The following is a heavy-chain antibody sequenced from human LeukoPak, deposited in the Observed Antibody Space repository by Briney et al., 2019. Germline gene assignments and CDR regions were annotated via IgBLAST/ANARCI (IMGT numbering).Heavy chain of an antibody. CDR1: GGSISSSSYF. CDR3: ARRPYSSSWYFDY. V-gene: IGHV4-39*01. Sequence: SETLSLTCTVSGGSISSSSYFWGWIRQPPGKGLEWIGNIYYSGSTYYNPSLKSRVTISVDTSKNQFSLKLSSVTAADTAVYYCARRPYSSSWYFDYWGQGTLVTVSS. D-gene: IGHD6-13*01. J-gene: IGHJ4*02. CDR2: IYYSGST.